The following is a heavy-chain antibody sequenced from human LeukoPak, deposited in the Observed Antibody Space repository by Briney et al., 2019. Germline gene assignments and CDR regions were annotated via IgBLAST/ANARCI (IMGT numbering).Heavy chain of an antibody. CDR1: GYSISSGYY. Sequence: SEXLSLTCTVSGYSISSGYYWGWIRQPPGKGLEWIGSIYHSGSTYYNPSLKSRVTISVDTSKNQFSLKLSSVTAADTAVYYCARDPLLRKFGVVYTYYFDYWGQGTLVTVSS. V-gene: IGHV4-38-2*02. D-gene: IGHD3-3*01. CDR3: ARDPLLRKFGVVYTYYFDY. CDR2: IYHSGST. J-gene: IGHJ4*02.